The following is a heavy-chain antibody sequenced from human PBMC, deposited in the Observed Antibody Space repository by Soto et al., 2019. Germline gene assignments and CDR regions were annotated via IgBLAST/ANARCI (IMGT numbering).Heavy chain of an antibody. V-gene: IGHV5-51*01. CDR2: IYPGDSDT. CDR1: GYSFTSYW. J-gene: IGHJ6*02. CDR3: ARRSITMVRGVPHYYYYGMDV. Sequence: GESLKISCKGSGYSFTSYWIGWVRQMPGKGLEWMGIIYPGDSDTRYSPSFQGQVTISADKSISTAYLQWSSLKASDTAMYYCARRSITMVRGVPHYYYYGMDVWGQGTTVTVSS. D-gene: IGHD3-10*01.